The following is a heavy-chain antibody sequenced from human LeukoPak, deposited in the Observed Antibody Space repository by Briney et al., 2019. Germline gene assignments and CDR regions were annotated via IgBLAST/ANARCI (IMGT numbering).Heavy chain of an antibody. CDR3: ARSLFVLVSSALGY. J-gene: IGHJ1*01. CDR2: INPNNGGT. Sequence: APVKVSCTASGYTFIDYYMHWVRQAPGQGLEWMGWINPNNGGTNYAQEFQGRVTMTRDTSISTAYMELSSLRSNDTAVYYCARSLFVLVSSALGYWGQGTLVIVTS. CDR1: GYTFIDYY. V-gene: IGHV1-2*02. D-gene: IGHD2-2*01.